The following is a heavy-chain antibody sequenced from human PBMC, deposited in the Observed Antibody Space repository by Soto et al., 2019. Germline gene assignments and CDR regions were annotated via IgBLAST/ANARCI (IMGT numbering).Heavy chain of an antibody. CDR3: AHSSNLYYHGSGSYSGFFDP. Sequence: QITLKESGPTLVKPTQTLTLTCTFSGFSLSTSGVGVSWIRQPPGKALEWLALIYWDDDKRYSPSLKSRLTITKDTSKNQVVLTMTNMDTVDTATYYCAHSSNLYYHGSGSYSGFFDPWGQGTMVTVSS. D-gene: IGHD3-10*01. CDR1: GFSLSTSGVG. J-gene: IGHJ5*02. CDR2: IYWDDDK. V-gene: IGHV2-5*02.